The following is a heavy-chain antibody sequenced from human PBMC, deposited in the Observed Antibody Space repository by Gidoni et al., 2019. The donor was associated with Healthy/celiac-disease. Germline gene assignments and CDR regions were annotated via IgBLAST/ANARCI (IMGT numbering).Heavy chain of an antibody. CDR1: GFTFSNSW. D-gene: IGHD3-22*01. Sequence: EVQLVESGGGLVKPGGSLRLSCAASGFTFSNSWMSWVRQAPGKGLEWVGRIKSKTDGGTTDYAAPVKGRFTISRDDSKNTLYLQMNSLKTEDTAVYYCTTCGYYDSSGYQNFDYWGQGTLVTVSS. V-gene: IGHV3-15*01. CDR3: TTCGYYDSSGYQNFDY. CDR2: IKSKTDGGTT. J-gene: IGHJ4*02.